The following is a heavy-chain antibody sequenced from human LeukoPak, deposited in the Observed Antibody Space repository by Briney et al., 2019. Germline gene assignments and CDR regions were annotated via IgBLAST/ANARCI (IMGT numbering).Heavy chain of an antibody. J-gene: IGHJ4*02. V-gene: IGHV3-74*01. CDR3: AREPGMGYCSSTSCYRGPPYFDY. CDR1: GFTFSSYW. Sequence: GGSLRLSCAASGFTFSSYWMHWVRQAPGKGLVWVSRINSDGSSTSYADSVKGRFTISRDNAKNTLYLQMNSLRAEDTAVYYCAREPGMGYCSSTSCYRGPPYFDYWGQGTLVTVSS. CDR2: INSDGSST. D-gene: IGHD2-2*01.